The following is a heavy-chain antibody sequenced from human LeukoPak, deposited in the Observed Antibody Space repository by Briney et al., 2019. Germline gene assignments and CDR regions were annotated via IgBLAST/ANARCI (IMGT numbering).Heavy chain of an antibody. D-gene: IGHD3-22*01. V-gene: IGHV4-31*03. J-gene: IGHJ3*02. CDR2: IYYSGST. CDR3: ARASMRVVITALAAFDI. CDR1: GGSISSGGYY. Sequence: SETLSLTCTVSGGSISSGGYYWSWIRQHPGKGLEWIGYIYYSGSTYYNPSLKSRVTISVDTSKNQFSLKLSSVTAADTAVYYCARASMRVVITALAAFDIWGQGTMVTVSS.